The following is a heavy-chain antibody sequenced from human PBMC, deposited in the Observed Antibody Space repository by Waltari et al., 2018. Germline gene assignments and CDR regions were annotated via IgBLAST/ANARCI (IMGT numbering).Heavy chain of an antibody. Sequence: QVQLQESGPGLVKPSETLSLTCTVSGGSISRYYWSWIRQPAGKGLAWIGRIYTSGSTNYNPSLKSRVTMSVDTSKNQFSLKLSSVTAADTAVYYCARFTMSGAVDIWGQGTMVTVSS. V-gene: IGHV4-4*07. CDR1: GGSISRYY. CDR2: IYTSGST. CDR3: ARFTMSGAVDI. D-gene: IGHD3-22*01. J-gene: IGHJ3*02.